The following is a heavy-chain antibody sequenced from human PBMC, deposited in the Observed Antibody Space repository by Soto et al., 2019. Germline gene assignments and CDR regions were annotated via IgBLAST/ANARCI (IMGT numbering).Heavy chain of an antibody. Sequence: GGSLRLSCAASGFTFSSYSMNWVRQAPGKGLEWVSYISSSSSTIYYADSVKGRFTISRDNAKNSLYLQMNSLRAEDTAVYYCARDLARVGFGPMDVWGKGTTVTVSS. CDR2: ISSSSSTI. CDR3: ARDLARVGFGPMDV. V-gene: IGHV3-48*01. D-gene: IGHD3-3*01. CDR1: GFTFSSYS. J-gene: IGHJ6*03.